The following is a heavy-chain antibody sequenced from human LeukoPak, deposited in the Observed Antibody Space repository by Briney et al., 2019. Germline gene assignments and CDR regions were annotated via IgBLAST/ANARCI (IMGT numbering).Heavy chain of an antibody. CDR1: GYTFTAHY. V-gene: IGHV1-2*02. CDR3: ARGRGTTMVRGVITHYFDI. Sequence: ASVKASCKASGYTFTAHYIHWVRQAPGQGLEWMGWIDPNSGGTNYAQKFQGSVTMTGDTSINTAFMELSRLTSDDTATYYCARGRGTTMVRGVITHYFDIWGRGSLVTVSS. J-gene: IGHJ2*01. CDR2: IDPNSGGT. D-gene: IGHD3-10*01.